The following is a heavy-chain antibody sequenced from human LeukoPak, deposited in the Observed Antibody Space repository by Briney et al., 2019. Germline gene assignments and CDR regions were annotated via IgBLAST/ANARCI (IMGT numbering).Heavy chain of an antibody. CDR2: ISSSSSTI. Sequence: GGSLRLSCAASGFTFSSYSMNWVRQAPGKGLEWVSYISSSSSTIYYADSVKGRFTISRDNAKNSLYLQMNSLRAEDTAVYYGAGGGGVAPGMAVALLDYWGQGTLVTVSS. J-gene: IGHJ4*02. CDR1: GFTFSSYS. CDR3: AGGGGVAPGMAVALLDY. V-gene: IGHV3-48*04. D-gene: IGHD6-19*01.